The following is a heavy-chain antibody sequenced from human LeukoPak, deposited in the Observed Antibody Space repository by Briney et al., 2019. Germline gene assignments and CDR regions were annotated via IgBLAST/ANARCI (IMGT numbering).Heavy chain of an antibody. Sequence: SLRLSCGASGFTFRFSGMRRVREAPGKGLEWVGVIWSNGINKYYADSVNGRFTISKDNSKNTLSLQMDSLRVEDTGLYYCAKEYAPFVGCDYWGQGILVTVSS. CDR1: GFTFRFSG. CDR2: IWSNGINK. J-gene: IGHJ4*02. V-gene: IGHV3-33*06. D-gene: IGHD1-26*01. CDR3: AKEYAPFVGCDY.